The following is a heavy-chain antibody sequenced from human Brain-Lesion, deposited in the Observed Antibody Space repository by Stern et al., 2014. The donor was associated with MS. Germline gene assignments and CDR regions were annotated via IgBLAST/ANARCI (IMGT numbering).Heavy chain of an antibody. D-gene: IGHD6-19*01. CDR2: IYTADSHT. CDR1: GYRFDNYW. CDR3: ARTYSSGWYGGHAFDI. J-gene: IGHJ3*02. V-gene: IGHV5-51*01. Sequence: VQLVESGAEVKKPGASLKISCKGSGYRFDNYWIGWVRQKPGKGLAWMGIIYTADSHTRYSPSLQGQVTISADKSISTVYLQWSSLKASDTAMYYCARTYSSGWYGGHAFDIWGQGTMVTVSS.